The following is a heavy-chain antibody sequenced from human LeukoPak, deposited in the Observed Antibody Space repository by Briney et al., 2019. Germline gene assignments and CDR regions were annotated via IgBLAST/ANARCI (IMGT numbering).Heavy chain of an antibody. CDR1: GGTFSNYV. V-gene: IGHV1-69*01. Sequence: GSSVKVSCTASGGTFSNYVISWVRQAPGQGLEWMGGSIPIFGTANYAQKCQGRVTITADESTSTAYMELSSLRSEDTAVYYCARDDCSSTSCYPPRYYYMDVWGKGTTVTVSS. D-gene: IGHD2-2*01. CDR2: SIPIFGTA. J-gene: IGHJ6*03. CDR3: ARDDCSSTSCYPPRYYYMDV.